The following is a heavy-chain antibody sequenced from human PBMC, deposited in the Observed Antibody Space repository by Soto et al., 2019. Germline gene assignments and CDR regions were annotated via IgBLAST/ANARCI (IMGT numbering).Heavy chain of an antibody. J-gene: IGHJ4*02. D-gene: IGHD6-6*01. Sequence: GASVKVSCKASGYTFTGYYMHWVRQAPGQGLEWMGWINPNSGGTNYAQKFQGWVTMTRDTSISTAYMELSRLRSDDTAVYYCARGYSSSSGSSLVIDYWGQGTLVTVSS. CDR3: ARGYSSSSGSSLVIDY. CDR2: INPNSGGT. CDR1: GYTFTGYY. V-gene: IGHV1-2*04.